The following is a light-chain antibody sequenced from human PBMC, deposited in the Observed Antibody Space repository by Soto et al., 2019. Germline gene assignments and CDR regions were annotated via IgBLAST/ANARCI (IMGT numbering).Light chain of an antibody. V-gene: IGLV2-14*01. CDR3: NSYSSSTTLYL. CDR2: DVS. Sequence: QSVLTQPASVSGSPGQSITISCTGTSSDVGGYNYVSWYQQHPGKAPKLMISDVSNRPSGVSIRFSGSKSGNTASLTISGLYFDDEADDHCNSYSSSTTLYLFGARRKVTV. J-gene: IGLJ1*01. CDR1: SSDVGGYNY.